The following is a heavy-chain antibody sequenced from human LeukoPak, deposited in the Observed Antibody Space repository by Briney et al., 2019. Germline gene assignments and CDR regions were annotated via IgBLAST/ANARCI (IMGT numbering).Heavy chain of an antibody. CDR3: ARDRSTIFGVAGDAFDI. D-gene: IGHD3-3*01. J-gene: IGHJ3*02. CDR2: ISSSSSTI. Sequence: GGSLRLSCAASGFTFSSYSMNWVRQAPGKGLEWVSYISSSSSTIYYADSVKGRFTISRDNAKNSLYLQMNSLRAEDTAVYYCARDRSTIFGVAGDAFDIWGQGTMVTVSS. CDR1: GFTFSSYS. V-gene: IGHV3-48*01.